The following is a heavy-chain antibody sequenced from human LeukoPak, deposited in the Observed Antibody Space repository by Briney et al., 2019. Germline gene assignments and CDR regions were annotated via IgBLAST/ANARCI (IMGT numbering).Heavy chain of an antibody. J-gene: IGHJ6*03. D-gene: IGHD3-3*01. CDR1: GFTFSSYA. Sequence: GGSLRLSCAASGFTFSSYAMHWVRQAPGKGLEWVAVISYDGSNKYYADSVKGRFTISRDNSKNTLYLQMNSLRAEDTAVYYCARGPRFLEWLSSPNYYYYYYMDVWGKGTTVTVSS. V-gene: IGHV3-30*04. CDR3: ARGPRFLEWLSSPNYYYYYYMDV. CDR2: ISYDGSNK.